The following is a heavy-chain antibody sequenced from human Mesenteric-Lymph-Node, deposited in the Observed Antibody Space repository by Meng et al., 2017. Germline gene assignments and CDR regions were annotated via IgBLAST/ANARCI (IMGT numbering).Heavy chain of an antibody. CDR3: ARDFGLAPGFDP. D-gene: IGHD3-10*01. V-gene: IGHV4-59*01. CDR1: GGSISGYY. CDR2: IYSSGTT. Sequence: SETLSLTCTVSGGSISGYYWSWIRLPPGKGLEWIGYIYSSGTTSYNPSLKSRVTISVDTSNNQFSLKLSSLTAADTAVYYCARDFGLAPGFDPWGQGTLVTVSS. J-gene: IGHJ5*02.